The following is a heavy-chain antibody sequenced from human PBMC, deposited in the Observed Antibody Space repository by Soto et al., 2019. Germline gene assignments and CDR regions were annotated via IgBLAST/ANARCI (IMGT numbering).Heavy chain of an antibody. D-gene: IGHD6-6*01. J-gene: IGHJ6*02. Sequence: PGESLKISCKGSGYSFTSYWIGWVRQMPGKGLEWMGIIYPGDSDTRYSPSFQGQVTISADKSISTAYLQWSSLKASDTAMYYFARLFVYSGSSGDYYSYVMDVWGQGTTDTVSS. V-gene: IGHV5-51*01. CDR2: IYPGDSDT. CDR1: GYSFTSYW. CDR3: ARLFVYSGSSGDYYSYVMDV.